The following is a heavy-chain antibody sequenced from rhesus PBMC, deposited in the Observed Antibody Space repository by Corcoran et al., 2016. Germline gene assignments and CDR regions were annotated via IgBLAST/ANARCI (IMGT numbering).Heavy chain of an antibody. CDR2: IITLVGIT. CDR3: ARVGYSGSWNAFSFDY. CDR1: GFTFGSYA. D-gene: IGHD6-25*01. Sequence: QVQLVQSGAEVKKPGASVKVSCKASGFTFGSYAISWVRQAHGQGLEWMGVIITLVGITNYAKKFQGRVTITANTSTSTAYMELRSLRSEDTAVYYCARVGYSGSWNAFSFDYWGLGVLVTVTS. V-gene: IGHV1-198*02. J-gene: IGHJ4*01.